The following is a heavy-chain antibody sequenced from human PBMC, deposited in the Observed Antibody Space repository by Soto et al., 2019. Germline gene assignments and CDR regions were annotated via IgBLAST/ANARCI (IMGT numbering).Heavy chain of an antibody. V-gene: IGHV1-3*01. CDR3: ARVIRGLKIFGVDNTRYH. J-gene: IGHJ1*01. D-gene: IGHD3-3*01. CDR2: SNGGEGKT. Sequence: ASVKVSCKASGYPVPNYGIQWVRQAAGQGLEGVGWSNGGEGKTRYSNKFQGRGTIQSDQSAHTASMELSRLKSEDTAVYYCARVIRGLKIFGVDNTRYHWG. CDR1: GYPVPNYG.